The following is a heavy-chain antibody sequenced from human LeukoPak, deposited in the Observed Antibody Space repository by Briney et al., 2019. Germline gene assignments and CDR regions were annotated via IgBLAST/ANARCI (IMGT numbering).Heavy chain of an antibody. V-gene: IGHV3-74*01. Sequence: GGSLRLSCAASGFTFSSYWMHWVRQAPGKGLVWVSRINSDGSSTSYADSVKGRFTISRDNAKNSLYLQMNSLRAEDTAVYYCARGSDIVVVVAAGDYWGQGTLVTVSS. D-gene: IGHD2-15*01. CDR2: INSDGSST. J-gene: IGHJ4*02. CDR3: ARGSDIVVVVAAGDY. CDR1: GFTFSSYW.